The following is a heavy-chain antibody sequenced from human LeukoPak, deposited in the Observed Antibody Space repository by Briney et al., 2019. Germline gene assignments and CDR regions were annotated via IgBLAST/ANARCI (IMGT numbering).Heavy chain of an antibody. CDR2: ISGSGTST. CDR3: AKKRDSHETLYFFDY. CDR1: GFTFNTYG. Sequence: PGGSLRPSCAASGFTFNTYGMTWVRQAPGKGLEWVSAISGSGTSTYYADSVQGRFTISRDNSKNTLSLQMNSLRAEDTAVYYCAKKRDSHETLYFFDYWGQGTLVTVSS. D-gene: IGHD2-15*01. V-gene: IGHV3-23*01. J-gene: IGHJ4*02.